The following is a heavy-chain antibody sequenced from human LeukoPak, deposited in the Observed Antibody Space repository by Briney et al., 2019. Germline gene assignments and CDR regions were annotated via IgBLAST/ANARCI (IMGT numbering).Heavy chain of an antibody. CDR1: GYTFTSYG. Sequence: GASVKVSCKASGYTFTSYGISWVRQAPGQGLEWMGWISAYNGNTNYAQKLQGRVTMTTDTSTSTAYMELRSLRSDDTAVYYCARTTVTTKYPAYFMDVWGKGTTVTISS. D-gene: IGHD4-17*01. CDR3: ARTTVTTKYPAYFMDV. J-gene: IGHJ6*03. V-gene: IGHV1-18*01. CDR2: ISAYNGNT.